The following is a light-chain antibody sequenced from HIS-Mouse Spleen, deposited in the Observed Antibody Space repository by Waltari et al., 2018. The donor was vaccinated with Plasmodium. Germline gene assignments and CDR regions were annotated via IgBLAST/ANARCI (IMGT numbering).Light chain of an antibody. CDR3: CSYAGSSTNWV. CDR1: SSDVGSYNL. J-gene: IGLJ3*02. Sequence: QSALTQPASVSGSPGPSITISCTGTSSDVGSYNLVSWYHQHPGKAPELMIYEGSKRPSGVSNRFSGSKSGNTASLTISGRQAEDEADDYCCSYAGSSTNWVFGGGTKLTVL. CDR2: EGS. V-gene: IGLV2-23*01.